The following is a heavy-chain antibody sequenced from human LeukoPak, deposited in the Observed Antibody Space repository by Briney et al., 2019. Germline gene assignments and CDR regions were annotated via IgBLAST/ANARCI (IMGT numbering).Heavy chain of an antibody. CDR3: ARDAPGYSSVGGLDY. J-gene: IGHJ4*02. V-gene: IGHV3-21*01. D-gene: IGHD6-19*01. CDR2: ISSSSYI. Sequence: GGSLRLSCAASGFTFSSYSMNWVRQAPGKGLEWVSSISSSSYIYYADAVKGRFTITRDNAKNSLYLQMNSLRAEDTAVYYCARDAPGYSSVGGLDYWGQGTLVTVSS. CDR1: GFTFSSYS.